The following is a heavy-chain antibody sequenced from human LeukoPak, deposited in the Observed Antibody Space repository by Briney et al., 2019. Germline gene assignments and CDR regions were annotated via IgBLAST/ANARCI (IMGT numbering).Heavy chain of an antibody. V-gene: IGHV3-64*01. CDR1: GFTFVSYA. CDR3: AKDGGYCSGGSCYSNFDY. Sequence: PGGSLRLSCAASGFTFVSYAMYWVRQAPGKGLEYVSAISSNGGSTYYGNSVKGRFTISRDNSKNTLYLQMGSLRAEDTAVYYCAKDGGYCSGGSCYSNFDYWGQGTLVTVSS. J-gene: IGHJ4*02. CDR2: ISSNGGST. D-gene: IGHD2-15*01.